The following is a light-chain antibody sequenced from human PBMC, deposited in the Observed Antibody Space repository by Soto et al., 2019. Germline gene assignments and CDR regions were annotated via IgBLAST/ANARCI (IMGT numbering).Light chain of an antibody. CDR3: QQYSTYPT. Sequence: DIQMTQSPSTLSASVGDRVTITCRASLSISSWLAWYQQKPGKAPKLLIYKASSLESGVPSRFSGSGSGKEFALTISSLQPDDFATYYCQQYSTYPTFGQGTKVEIK. CDR2: KAS. J-gene: IGKJ1*01. V-gene: IGKV1-5*03. CDR1: LSISSW.